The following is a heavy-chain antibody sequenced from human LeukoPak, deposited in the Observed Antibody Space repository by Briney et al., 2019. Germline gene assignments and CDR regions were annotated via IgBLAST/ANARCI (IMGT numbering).Heavy chain of an antibody. CDR2: IYYSGST. CDR3: ARHNPTLNWRIDY. Sequence: SETLSLTCTVSGGSISSYYWSCIRQPPGKGLEWIGYIYYSGSTNYNPSLKSRVTISIDTSKNQFSLKLSSVTAADTAVYHCARHNPTLNWRIDYWGQGTLVTVSS. D-gene: IGHD1-20*01. CDR1: GGSISSYY. V-gene: IGHV4-59*08. J-gene: IGHJ4*02.